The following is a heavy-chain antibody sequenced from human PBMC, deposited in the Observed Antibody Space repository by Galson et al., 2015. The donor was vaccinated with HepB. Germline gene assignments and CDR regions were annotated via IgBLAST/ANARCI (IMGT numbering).Heavy chain of an antibody. CDR2: ISAYMGNT. Sequence: SVKVSCKASGYTFTSYGISWVRQAPGQGLEWMGWISAYMGNTNFAQNFQGRVTMTTDISTSTAYMELRSLRSDDTAVYYCARDPKYSGSYPGHFEYWGQGTLVTVSS. CDR3: ARDPKYSGSYPGHFEY. J-gene: IGHJ4*02. D-gene: IGHD1-26*01. CDR1: GYTFTSYG. V-gene: IGHV1-18*04.